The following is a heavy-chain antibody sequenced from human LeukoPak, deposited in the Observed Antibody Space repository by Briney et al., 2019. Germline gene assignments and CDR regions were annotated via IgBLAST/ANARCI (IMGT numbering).Heavy chain of an antibody. CDR3: ASHYYDSSGPGEGDAFDI. D-gene: IGHD3-22*01. J-gene: IGHJ3*02. Sequence: GGSLRLSCAASGFTFSSYSMNWVRQAPGKGLEWVSSISSSSSYIYYADSVKGRFTISRDNAKNSLYLQMNSLRAEDTAVYYCASHYYDSSGPGEGDAFDIWAKGQWSPSLQ. V-gene: IGHV3-21*01. CDR2: ISSSSSYI. CDR1: GFTFSSYS.